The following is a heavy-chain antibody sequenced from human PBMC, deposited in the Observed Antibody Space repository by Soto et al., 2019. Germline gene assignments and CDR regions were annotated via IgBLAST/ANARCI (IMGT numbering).Heavy chain of an antibody. CDR1: GYTFTNYY. J-gene: IGHJ4*02. V-gene: IGHV1-46*03. CDR3: TRDLNSDFWRGFYYFDY. D-gene: IGHD3-3*01. CDR2: INPSGGST. Sequence: ASVQVSCKASGYTFTNYYMHWVRQAPGQGLEWMGIINPSGGSTSYAQKFQGRVTMTRDTSTSTVYMELSSLRSEDTAVYYCTRDLNSDFWRGFYYFDYWGQGTLVTVSS.